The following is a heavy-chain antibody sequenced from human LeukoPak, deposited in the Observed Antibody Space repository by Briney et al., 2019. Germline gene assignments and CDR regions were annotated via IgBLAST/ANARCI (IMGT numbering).Heavy chain of an antibody. CDR1: GYTFTGYY. V-gene: IGHV1-2*02. CDR3: AAGTKLELLRRGFYYYYYGMDV. J-gene: IGHJ6*02. CDR2: INPNSGGT. Sequence: GASVKVSCTASGYTFTGYYMHWVRQAPGQGLEWMGWINPNSGGTNYAQKFQGRVTMTRDTSISTAYMELSRLRSDDTAVYYCAAGTKLELLRRGFYYYYYGMDVWGRGTTVTVSS. D-gene: IGHD1-7*01.